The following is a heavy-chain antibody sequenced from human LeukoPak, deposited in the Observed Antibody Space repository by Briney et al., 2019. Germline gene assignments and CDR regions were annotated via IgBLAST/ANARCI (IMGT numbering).Heavy chain of an antibody. D-gene: IGHD5-18*01. Sequence: PSETLSLTCTVSGGSISSSSYYWGWIRQPSGKGLEWIGSIYYSGSTYYNPSLKSRVTISVDTSKNQFSLKLSSVTAADTAVYYCARGLSGYSYGYNMDVWGKGTTVTVSS. CDR1: GGSISSSSYY. CDR2: IYYSGST. V-gene: IGHV4-39*07. J-gene: IGHJ6*03. CDR3: ARGLSGYSYGYNMDV.